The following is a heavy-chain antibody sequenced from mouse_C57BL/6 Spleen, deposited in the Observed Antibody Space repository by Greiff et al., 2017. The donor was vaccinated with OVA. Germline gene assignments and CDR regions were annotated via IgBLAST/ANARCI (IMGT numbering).Heavy chain of an antibody. V-gene: IGHV5-12*01. Sequence: EVMLVESGGGLVQPGGSLKLSCAASGFTFSDYYMYWVRQTPEKRLEWVAYISNGGGSTYYPDTVKGRFTISRDNAKNTLYLQMSRLKSEDTAMYYCARGYEAYWGQGTLVTVSA. CDR2: ISNGGGST. CDR1: GFTFSDYY. D-gene: IGHD2-2*01. J-gene: IGHJ3*01. CDR3: ARGYEAY.